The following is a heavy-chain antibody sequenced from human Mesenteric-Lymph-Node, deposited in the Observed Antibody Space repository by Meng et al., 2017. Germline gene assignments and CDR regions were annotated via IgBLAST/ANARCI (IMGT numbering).Heavy chain of an antibody. CDR1: GFTFRNYA. V-gene: IGHV3-53*04. D-gene: IGHD5-12*01. Sequence: EVHLLESGGGLVQPGGSLRVSCAASGFTFRNYAMSWVRQAPGKGLEWVSIIYSGGNTYYADSVKGRFTISRHNSKNTLYLQMNSLKTEDTAVYYCASWRGYVGFDYWGQGTLVTVSS. CDR3: ASWRGYVGFDY. CDR2: IYSGGNT. J-gene: IGHJ4*02.